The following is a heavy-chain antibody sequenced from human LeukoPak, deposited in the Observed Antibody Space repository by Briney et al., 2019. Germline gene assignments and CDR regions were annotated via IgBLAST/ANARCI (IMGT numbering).Heavy chain of an antibody. CDR3: ARVRYCDY. CDR1: GFTFDDYA. Sequence: PGRSLRLSCAASGFTFDDYAMHWVRQAPGKGLVWVSRINFDGSSTSYADSVKGRFTISRDNAKNTLYLQMNGLRAEDTAVYYCARVRYCDYWGQGTLVTVSS. CDR2: INFDGSST. J-gene: IGHJ4*02. D-gene: IGHD1-14*01. V-gene: IGHV3-74*01.